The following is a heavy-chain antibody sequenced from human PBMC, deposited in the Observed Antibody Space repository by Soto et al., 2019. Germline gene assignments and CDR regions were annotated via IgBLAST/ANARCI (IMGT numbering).Heavy chain of an antibody. D-gene: IGHD2-21*02. CDR1: GGFVSSGSYY. V-gene: IGHV4-61*01. CDR3: ARVLRGTATTVVDAFDI. Sequence: SETLSLTCAVYGGFVSSGSYYWSWIRQPPGKGLEWIGEMSHSGGTHFNPSLKSRVTISVDTSKNQFSLKMSSVTAADTALYYCARVLRGTATTVVDAFDIWGPGTMVTGSS. CDR2: MSHSGGT. J-gene: IGHJ3*02.